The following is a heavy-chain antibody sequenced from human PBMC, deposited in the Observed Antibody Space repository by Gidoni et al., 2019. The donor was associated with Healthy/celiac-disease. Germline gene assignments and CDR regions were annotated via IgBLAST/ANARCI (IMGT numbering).Heavy chain of an antibody. Sequence: QLQLQESGPGLVKPSETLSLTCTVSGASISSSRYYWGWIRQPPGKGLEWIGSIYYSGSTYYNPSLKSRVTISVDTSKNQFSLKLSSVTAADTAVYYCARHSSGRSFDYWGQGTLVTVSS. CDR1: GASISSSRYY. J-gene: IGHJ4*02. D-gene: IGHD3-3*01. CDR2: IYYSGST. V-gene: IGHV4-39*01. CDR3: ARHSSGRSFDY.